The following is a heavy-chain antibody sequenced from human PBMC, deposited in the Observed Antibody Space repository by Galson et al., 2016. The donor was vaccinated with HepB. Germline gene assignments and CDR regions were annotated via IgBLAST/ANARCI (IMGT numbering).Heavy chain of an antibody. J-gene: IGHJ4*02. CDR2: IFYSGST. CDR3: VRLGTAAAVANRRGSVY. V-gene: IGHV4-59*08. Sequence: SETLSLTCTVSGGSINTYYWNWFRQPPGKGLEYIGYIFYSGSTNYNPSLKSRVTMSINTSKNQFFLSLTSVTAADTAIYYCVRLGTAAAVANRRGSVYWSQGTRVTVSS. D-gene: IGHD6-13*01. CDR1: GGSINTYY.